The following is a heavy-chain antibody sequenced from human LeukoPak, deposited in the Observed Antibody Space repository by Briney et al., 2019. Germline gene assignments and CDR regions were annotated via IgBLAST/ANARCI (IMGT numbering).Heavy chain of an antibody. D-gene: IGHD1-26*01. CDR3: ATLEVVGATTSDY. CDR2: INSDGSST. V-gene: IGHV3-74*01. CDR1: GFTFSSYW. Sequence: QPGGSLRLSCAASGFTFSSYWMHWVRQAPGKGLVWVSRINSDGSSTSYADSVKGRFTISRDNAKNTLYLQMNSLRAEDTAVYYCATLEVVGATTSDYWGQGTLVTVSS. J-gene: IGHJ4*02.